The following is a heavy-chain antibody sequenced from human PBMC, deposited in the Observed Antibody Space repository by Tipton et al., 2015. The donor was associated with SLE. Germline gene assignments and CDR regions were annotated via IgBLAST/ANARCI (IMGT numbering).Heavy chain of an antibody. CDR1: GGSISGPIHY. V-gene: IGHV4-39*01. D-gene: IGHD6-19*01. Sequence: TLSLTCTVSGGSISGPIHYWGWSRQSPGKGLAWLGRISYSGTTYYNPSLKSRVTISVDTSKNQIPLKLRSVTATDTAVYYCAGTPWLVRFEYWGQGTLVNVSP. CDR3: AGTPWLVRFEY. CDR2: ISYSGTT. J-gene: IGHJ4*02.